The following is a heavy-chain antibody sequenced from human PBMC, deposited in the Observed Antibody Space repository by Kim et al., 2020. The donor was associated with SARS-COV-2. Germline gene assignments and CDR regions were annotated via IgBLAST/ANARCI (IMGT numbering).Heavy chain of an antibody. D-gene: IGHD6-13*01. Sequence: GFAQKFQGRVTMTRDTAISTAYMELSSLRSEDTAVYYCARGSNTAAVIDYWGQGTLVTVSS. CDR3: ARGSNTAAVIDY. J-gene: IGHJ4*02. V-gene: IGHV1-8*01.